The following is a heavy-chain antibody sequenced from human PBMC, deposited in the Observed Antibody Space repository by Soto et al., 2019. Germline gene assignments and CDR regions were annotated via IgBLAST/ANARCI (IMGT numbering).Heavy chain of an antibody. D-gene: IGHD3-22*01. Sequence: GGSLRLSCAASGFTFSTYAMSWVRQAPGKGLEWVSAISGSGGSTYYEDSVKGRFTISRDNSKNTLYLQMNSLRAEDTAVYYCARGGGWDDSSGYYPYYFDYWGQGTLVTVSS. V-gene: IGHV3-23*01. CDR3: ARGGGWDDSSGYYPYYFDY. J-gene: IGHJ4*02. CDR1: GFTFSTYA. CDR2: ISGSGGST.